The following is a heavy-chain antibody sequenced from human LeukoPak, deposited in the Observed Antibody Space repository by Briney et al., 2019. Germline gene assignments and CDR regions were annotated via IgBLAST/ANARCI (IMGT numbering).Heavy chain of an antibody. CDR3: ARAPREYYYDSSGPRHYFDY. CDR1: GYTFTSYA. J-gene: IGHJ4*02. D-gene: IGHD3-22*01. CDR2: INTNTGNP. Sequence: ASVKVSCKASGYTFTSYAMNWVRQAPGQGLEWMGWINTNTGNPTYAQGFTGRFVFSLDTSVSTAYLQISSLKAEDTAVYYCARAPREYYYDSSGPRHYFDYWGQGTLVTVSS. V-gene: IGHV7-4-1*02.